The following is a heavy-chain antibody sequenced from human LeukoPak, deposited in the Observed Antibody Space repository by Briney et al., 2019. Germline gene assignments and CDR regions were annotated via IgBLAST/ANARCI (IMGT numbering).Heavy chain of an antibody. CDR3: ATDIPGDEGVGVGY. D-gene: IGHD4-17*01. V-gene: IGHV1-24*01. Sequence: ASVKVSCKVSGNTLTEVSIHWVRQTPGTGLEWMGGFDPEDDETLYAQKFQGRVTMTEDKSTDTAYMELTSLRSDDTAVYYCATDIPGDEGVGVGYWGQGTLVTVSS. CDR2: FDPEDDET. J-gene: IGHJ4*02. CDR1: GNTLTEVS.